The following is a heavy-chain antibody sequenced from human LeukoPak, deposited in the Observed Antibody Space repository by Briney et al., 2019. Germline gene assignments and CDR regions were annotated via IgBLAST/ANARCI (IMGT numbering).Heavy chain of an antibody. J-gene: IGHJ5*02. CDR3: AREHRKQNYYGSGSYSPNWSDP. Sequence: ASVKVSCKASGYTFTSYYMHWVRQAPGQGLEWMGIINPSGGSTSYAQKFQGRVTMTRDTSTSTVYMELSSLRSEDTAVYYCAREHRKQNYYGSGSYSPNWSDPWGQGTLVTVSS. D-gene: IGHD3-10*01. V-gene: IGHV1-46*01. CDR2: INPSGGST. CDR1: GYTFTSYY.